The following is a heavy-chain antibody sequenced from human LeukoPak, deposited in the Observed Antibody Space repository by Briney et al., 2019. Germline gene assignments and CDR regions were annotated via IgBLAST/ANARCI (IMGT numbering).Heavy chain of an antibody. CDR1: GASITSNW. J-gene: IGHJ4*02. V-gene: IGHV4-4*02. D-gene: IGHD5-12*01. CDR3: ARVGGYVFDY. CDR2: IHHSASP. Sequence: SETLSLTCAVSGASITSNWWSWVRQSPGKGLEWIGEIHHSASPNYNTSLKSRVTLSLDKSQNQFSLKVTSVTAADTAVYYCARVGGYVFDYWGQGTLVTVSS.